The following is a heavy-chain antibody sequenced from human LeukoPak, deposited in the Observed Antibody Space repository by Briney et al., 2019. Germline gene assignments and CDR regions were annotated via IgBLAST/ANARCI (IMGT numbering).Heavy chain of an antibody. J-gene: IGHJ6*02. CDR3: ARDRLYYYGMDV. CDR1: GGSISSGSYY. CDR2: IYYSGST. V-gene: IGHV4-31*03. Sequence: SETLSLTCTVSGGSISSGSYYWNWIRQHPEKGLEWIGYIYYSGSTYYNPSLKSRVTISLDTSKNQFSLNLNSVTAADTAVYYCARDRLYYYGMDVWGQGTTVTVSS.